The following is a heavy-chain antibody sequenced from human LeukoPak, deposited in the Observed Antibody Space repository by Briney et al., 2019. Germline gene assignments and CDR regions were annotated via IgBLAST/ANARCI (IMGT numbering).Heavy chain of an antibody. CDR3: AKGAVYCTGTGCYFFDY. J-gene: IGHJ4*02. CDR1: GFTFSSYG. D-gene: IGHD2-15*01. CDR2: ISYDGSDK. Sequence: PGGSLTLSCAASGFTFSSYGMHWVRQAPGKGLEWVAVISYDGSDKYYADSVKGRFTISRDNSKNTLYLQMNSLRTEDTAVYYCAKGAVYCTGTGCYFFDYWGQGTLVTVSS. V-gene: IGHV3-30*18.